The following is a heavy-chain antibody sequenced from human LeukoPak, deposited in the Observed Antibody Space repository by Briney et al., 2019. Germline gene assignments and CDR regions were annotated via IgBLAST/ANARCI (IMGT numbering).Heavy chain of an antibody. J-gene: IGHJ4*02. V-gene: IGHV5-51*01. CDR2: IYPGDSDT. CDR1: GYPFTSYW. D-gene: IGHD4-17*01. CDR3: ARVPFGDYAPDY. Sequence: GESLKISCKGSGYPFTSYWIGWARQMPGKGLEWMGIIYPGDSDTEYSPSFQGQVTISADKSITTAYLQWSSLKASDTAMYYCARVPFGDYAPDYWGQGTLVTVSS.